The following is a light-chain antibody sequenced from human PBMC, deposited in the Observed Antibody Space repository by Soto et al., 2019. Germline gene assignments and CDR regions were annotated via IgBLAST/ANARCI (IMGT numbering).Light chain of an antibody. V-gene: IGLV1-51*01. J-gene: IGLJ3*02. CDR3: ATWDSSLTSGV. CDR1: NSNIGKNY. Sequence: QSVLTQPPSVSAAPRQTVTISCSGSNSNIGKNYVSWYQQLPGTAPRLLIYDNDKRPSGIPDRFSGFKSGASATLGITGLQTGDEADYYCATWDSSLTSGVFGGGTKLTVL. CDR2: DND.